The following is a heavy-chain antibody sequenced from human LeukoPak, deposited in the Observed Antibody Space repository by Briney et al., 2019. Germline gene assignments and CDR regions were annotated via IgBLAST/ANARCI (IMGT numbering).Heavy chain of an antibody. V-gene: IGHV4-59*01. CDR2: IYYSGST. J-gene: IGHJ5*02. D-gene: IGHD3-10*01. Sequence: SETLSLTCTVSGGSISSYYWSWIRQPPGKRLEWIGYIYYSGSTNYNPSLKSRVTISVDTSKNQFSLKLSSVTAADTAVYYCARAMVRGVTLSWFDPWGQGTLVTVSS. CDR3: ARAMVRGVTLSWFDP. CDR1: GGSISSYY.